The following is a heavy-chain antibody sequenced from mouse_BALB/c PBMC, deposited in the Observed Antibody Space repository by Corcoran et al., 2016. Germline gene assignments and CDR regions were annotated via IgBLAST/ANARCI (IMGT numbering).Heavy chain of an antibody. CDR2: INTYTGEP. CDR3: AREPYAMDY. Sequence: QIQLVQSGPELKKPGETVKISSKASGYTFTNYGMNWVKQAPGKGLKWMGWINTYTGEPTYADDFKGRFAFSLETSASTAYLQINNLKNEDMATYFCAREPYAMDYWGQGTSVTVSS. CDR1: GYTFTNYG. J-gene: IGHJ4*01. V-gene: IGHV9-1*02.